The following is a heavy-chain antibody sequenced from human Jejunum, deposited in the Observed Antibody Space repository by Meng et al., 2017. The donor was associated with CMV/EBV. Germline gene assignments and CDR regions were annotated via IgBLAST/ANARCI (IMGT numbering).Heavy chain of an antibody. CDR2: IYHSGRT. J-gene: IGHJ4*02. Sequence: QVQLQGAGPGLVKASGALSLPCDGSGGSIRNEQWWSWVRQAPGKGLEWIGEIYHSGRTNYNPSVKSRVSMSVDKSQNHFSLRLSSVTAADTAVYYCTTLYGDSISWGQGTLVTVSS. CDR3: TTLYGDSIS. CDR1: GGSIRNEQW. V-gene: IGHV4-4*02. D-gene: IGHD4-17*01.